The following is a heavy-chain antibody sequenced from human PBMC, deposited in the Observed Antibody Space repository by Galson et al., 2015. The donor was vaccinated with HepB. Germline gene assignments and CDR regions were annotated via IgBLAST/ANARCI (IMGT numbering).Heavy chain of an antibody. D-gene: IGHD4-17*01. CDR1: GFTFSSYE. J-gene: IGHJ4*02. CDR2: ISSSGSTI. CDR3: ASPRSPFYGDPPFDY. V-gene: IGHV3-48*03. Sequence: SLRLSCAASGFTFSSYEMNWVRQAPGKGLEWVSYISSSGSTIYYADSVKGRFTISRDNAKNSLYLQMNSLRAEDTAVYYCASPRSPFYGDPPFDYWGQGTLVTVSS.